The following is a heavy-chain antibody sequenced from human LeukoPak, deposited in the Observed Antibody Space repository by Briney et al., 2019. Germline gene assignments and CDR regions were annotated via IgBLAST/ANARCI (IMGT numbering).Heavy chain of an antibody. CDR3: ARELIVVVIPPDAFDI. Sequence: GGSLRLSCAASGFTFSSYAMHWVRQAPGKGLEWVAVISYDGSNKYYADSVKGRFTISRDNSKNTLYLQMNSLRAEDTAVYYCARELIVVVIPPDAFDIWGQGTMVTVSS. V-gene: IGHV3-30-3*01. D-gene: IGHD3-22*01. CDR1: GFTFSSYA. J-gene: IGHJ3*02. CDR2: ISYDGSNK.